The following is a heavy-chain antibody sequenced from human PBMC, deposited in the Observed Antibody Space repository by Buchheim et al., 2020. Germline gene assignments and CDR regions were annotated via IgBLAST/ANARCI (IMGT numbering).Heavy chain of an antibody. CDR3: AKGMLDRITLVRGVVDL. CDR2: IDTSGGST. D-gene: IGHD3-10*01. Sequence: EEQLLESGGHLVQPGGSLRLSCEASGFTFSSYALSWIRQTPGKGLEWVSLIDTSGGSTYFAGSVEGRFTISRDNSKNTVYLQMRRLRVEDTAIYYCAKGMLDRITLVRGVVDLWGQGTL. CDR1: GFTFSSYA. J-gene: IGHJ5*02. V-gene: IGHV3-23*01.